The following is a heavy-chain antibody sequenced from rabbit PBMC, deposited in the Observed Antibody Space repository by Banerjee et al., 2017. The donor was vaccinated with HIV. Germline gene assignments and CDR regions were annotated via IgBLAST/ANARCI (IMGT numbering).Heavy chain of an antibody. CDR3: ARAWGL. D-gene: IGHD3-1*01. CDR2: IYPDYGST. J-gene: IGHJ6*01. V-gene: IGHV1S40*01. Sequence: WVRQAPGKGLEWIACIYPDYGSTGYASWAKGRFTISKTSPTTVTLQMTSLTAADTATYFCARAWGLWGQGTLVTVS.